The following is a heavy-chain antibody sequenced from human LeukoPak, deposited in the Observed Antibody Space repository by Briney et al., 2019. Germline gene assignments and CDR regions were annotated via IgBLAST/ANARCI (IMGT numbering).Heavy chain of an antibody. CDR3: ARLGYCSGGSCYAHAPYYYYYMDV. CDR2: IYYSGST. Sequence: PSETLSLTCTVSGGSISSSSYYWGWIRQPPGKGLEWIGSIYYSGSTYYNPSLKSRVTISVDTSKNQFSLKLSSVTAADTAVYYCARLGYCSGGSCYAHAPYYYYYMDVWGKGTTVTVSS. D-gene: IGHD2-15*01. V-gene: IGHV4-39*07. J-gene: IGHJ6*03. CDR1: GGSISSSSYY.